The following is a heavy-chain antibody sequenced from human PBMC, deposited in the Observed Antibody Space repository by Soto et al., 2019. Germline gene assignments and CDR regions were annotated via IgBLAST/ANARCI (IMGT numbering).Heavy chain of an antibody. Sequence: QVQLVESGGGVVQPGRSLRLSCAASGFTFSSYGMHWVRQAPGKGLEWVAVIWYDGSNKYYADSVKGRFTISRDNSKNTLYLQMNSLRAEDTAVYYCARGGYYFDFWGQGTLVTVSS. CDR1: GFTFSSYG. CDR2: IWYDGSNK. V-gene: IGHV3-33*01. CDR3: ARGGYYFDF. D-gene: IGHD3-16*01. J-gene: IGHJ4*02.